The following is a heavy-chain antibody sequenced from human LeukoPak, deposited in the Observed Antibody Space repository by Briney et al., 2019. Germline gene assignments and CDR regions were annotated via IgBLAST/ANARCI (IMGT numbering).Heavy chain of an antibody. J-gene: IGHJ5*02. CDR1: GYTFTGYY. CDR3: ARDTTMITYWFDP. CDR2: INANSGGT. Sequence: ASVKVSCKASGYTFTGYYMHWVRQAPGQRLEWMGWINANSGGTNYAQKFQGRVTMTTDTSVSTAYMELNRLRSDDTGVYYCARDTTMITYWFDPWGQGTLVTVSS. D-gene: IGHD5-18*01. V-gene: IGHV1-2*02.